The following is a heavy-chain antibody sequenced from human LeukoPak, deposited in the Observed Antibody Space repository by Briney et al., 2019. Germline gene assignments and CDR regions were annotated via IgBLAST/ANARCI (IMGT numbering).Heavy chain of an antibody. D-gene: IGHD6-19*01. CDR2: IYYSGST. J-gene: IGHJ4*02. CDR1: GGSISSYY. Sequence: PSETLSLTCTVSGGSISSYYWSWIRQPPGKGLEWIAYIYYSGSTNYNPSLKSRVTISVDTSKKQVSLKLSSVTAAYTAVYYCAKDRRSSSGGLDYWGQGTLVTVSS. V-gene: IGHV4-59*01. CDR3: AKDRRSSSGGLDY.